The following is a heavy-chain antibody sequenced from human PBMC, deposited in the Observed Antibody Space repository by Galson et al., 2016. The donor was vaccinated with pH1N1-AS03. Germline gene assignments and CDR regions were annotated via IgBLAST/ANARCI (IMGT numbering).Heavy chain of an antibody. D-gene: IGHD5-12*01. CDR1: GFTFSTYG. CDR2: ISYDGTNK. Sequence: SLRLSCAASGFTFSTYGMHWVRQAPGKGLECVAIISYDGTNKYYADSVQGRFTIARDNSKNTLYLQMNSLRPEDTAVYYCAKTRKRGDSGYSFFEGPLDYWGQGTLVTVSS. CDR3: AKTRKRGDSGYSFFEGPLDY. J-gene: IGHJ4*02. V-gene: IGHV3-30*18.